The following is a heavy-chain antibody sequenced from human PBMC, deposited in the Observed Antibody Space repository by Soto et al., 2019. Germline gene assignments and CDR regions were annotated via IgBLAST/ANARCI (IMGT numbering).Heavy chain of an antibody. CDR3: ARPLWRDDYNWGYFAL. D-gene: IGHD4-4*01. J-gene: IGHJ2*01. Sequence: QVQLVESGGGVVQPGRSLRLSCAASGFTFSSYAMHWVRQVPGKGLEWVAVISYDGSNKYYADSVKGRFTISRDNSKNPLYLQMNSLRAEDTAVYYCARPLWRDDYNWGYFALWGRGTLVTVSS. V-gene: IGHV3-30-3*01. CDR1: GFTFSSYA. CDR2: ISYDGSNK.